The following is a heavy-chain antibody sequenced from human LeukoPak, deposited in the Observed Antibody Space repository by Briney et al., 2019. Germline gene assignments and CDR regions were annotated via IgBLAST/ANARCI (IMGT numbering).Heavy chain of an antibody. CDR1: GGSISSSSYY. J-gene: IGHJ5*02. CDR3: ARHLVEWSSSSNWFDP. D-gene: IGHD6-6*01. Sequence: SETLSLTCTVSGGSISSSSYYWGWIRQPPGKGLEWIGSIYYSGSTYYNPSIKSRVTISVDTSKNQFSLKLSSVTAADTAVYYCARHLVEWSSSSNWFDPWGQGTLVTVSS. CDR2: IYYSGST. V-gene: IGHV4-39*01.